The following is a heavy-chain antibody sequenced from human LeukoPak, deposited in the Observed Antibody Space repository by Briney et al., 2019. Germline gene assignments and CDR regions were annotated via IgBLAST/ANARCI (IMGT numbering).Heavy chain of an antibody. Sequence: SETLSLTCTVSGGSISSHFWSWVRQPPGKGLEWIGSIYYTGSTNYNPSLKSRITMSVDTSKNQFSLKLNSVAAADTAVYYCARSYNSGSYYPYYFDYWGQGTLVTVSS. CDR1: GGSISSHF. CDR2: IYYTGST. D-gene: IGHD3-10*01. V-gene: IGHV4-59*11. J-gene: IGHJ4*02. CDR3: ARSYNSGSYYPYYFDY.